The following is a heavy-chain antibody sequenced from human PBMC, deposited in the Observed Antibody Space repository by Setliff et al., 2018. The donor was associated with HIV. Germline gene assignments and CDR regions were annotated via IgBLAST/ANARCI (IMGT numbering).Heavy chain of an antibody. Sequence: ASVKVSCKASGYTFTSYYIHWVRQAPGQGLEWMGVIHPSGGSTNYAQKFQGRVTINTDESTSTAYMEVTSLTSEDTAVYYCMRASGFGELLHGFDIWGQGTMVTVSS. J-gene: IGHJ3*02. V-gene: IGHV1-46*01. CDR1: GYTFTSYY. CDR3: MRASGFGELLHGFDI. CDR2: IHPSGGST. D-gene: IGHD3-10*01.